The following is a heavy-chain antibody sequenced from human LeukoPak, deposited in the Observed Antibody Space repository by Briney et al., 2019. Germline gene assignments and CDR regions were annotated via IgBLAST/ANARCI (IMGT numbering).Heavy chain of an antibody. J-gene: IGHJ3*02. CDR1: GGSISSSNW. V-gene: IGHV4-4*02. CDR2: INHSGST. CDR3: ARHRRIRYSRRPDAFDI. D-gene: IGHD6-13*01. Sequence: PSGTLSLTCAVSGGSISSSNWWSWVRQPPGKGLEWIGEINHSGSTNYNPSLKSRVTISVDTSKNQFSLKLSSVTAADTAVYYCARHRRIRYSRRPDAFDIWGQGTMVTVSS.